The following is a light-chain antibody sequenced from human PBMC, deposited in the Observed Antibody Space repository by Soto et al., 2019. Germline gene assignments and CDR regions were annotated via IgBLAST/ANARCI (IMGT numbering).Light chain of an antibody. V-gene: IGLV2-14*01. J-gene: IGLJ1*01. CDR1: SSDVGGYNY. Sequence: QSALTQPASVSGSPGQSITISCTGTSSDVGGYNYVSWYQQHPGKAPKLMIYEVSNRPSGVSNRFSGSKSGNTASLTISGLQGEDEDDYYCSSYTSSSTLVFGTGTKVTVL. CDR2: EVS. CDR3: SSYTSSSTLV.